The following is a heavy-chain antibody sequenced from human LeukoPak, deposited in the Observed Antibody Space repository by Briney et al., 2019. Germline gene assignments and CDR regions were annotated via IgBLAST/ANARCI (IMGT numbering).Heavy chain of an antibody. J-gene: IGHJ4*02. CDR3: ARVPGGSGSYLVSHY. CDR2: INPNSGGT. D-gene: IGHD3-10*01. V-gene: IGHV1-2*02. CDR1: GYTFTGYY. Sequence: ASVKVSCKASGYTFTGYYMHWVRQAPGQGLEWMGWINPNSGGTNYAQKFQGRVTMTRDTSISTAYMELSRLRSDDTAVYYCARVPGGSGSYLVSHYWGQGTLVTVSS.